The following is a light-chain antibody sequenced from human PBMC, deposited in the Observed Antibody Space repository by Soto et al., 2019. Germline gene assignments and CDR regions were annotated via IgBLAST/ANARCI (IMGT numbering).Light chain of an antibody. CDR2: KTS. CDR3: LQYNTYPYT. CDR1: QSFNTW. J-gene: IGKJ2*01. V-gene: IGKV1-5*03. Sequence: DIQMTQSPSTLSASVGDRVTITCRASQSFNTWLAWYQQKPGKAPNLLIYKTSTLESGVPSRFRGSGSGTEFTLTISILQPDDFATYYCLQYNTYPYTFGQGTKLEIK.